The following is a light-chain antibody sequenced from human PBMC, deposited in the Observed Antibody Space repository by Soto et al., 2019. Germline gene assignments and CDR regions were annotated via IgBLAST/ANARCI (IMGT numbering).Light chain of an antibody. Sequence: ENVLTQSPGTLSLSPGEGATLSCRATQSVTSRYFACYQQKPGQAPRLLIYGISSRATDIPDRFSGSGSGTDYTLTISRLEPEDFGVYYCQQYSTLPHTFGQGTKVDIK. V-gene: IGKV3-20*01. CDR2: GIS. J-gene: IGKJ2*01. CDR1: QSVTSRY. CDR3: QQYSTLPHT.